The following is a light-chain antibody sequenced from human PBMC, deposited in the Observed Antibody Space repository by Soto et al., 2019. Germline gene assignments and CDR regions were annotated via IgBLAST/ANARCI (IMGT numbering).Light chain of an antibody. Sequence: QSVLTQPPSVSGAPGQRVSISCTGSTSNIGAPYDVHWYQHLPGAAPKLLIYGDNNRPSGIPDRFSGSKSGTSATLGITGFQTGDEADYYCGSWDSSLSAYVFGTGTKQTVL. V-gene: IGLV1-40*01. CDR1: TSNIGAPYD. CDR2: GDN. CDR3: GSWDSSLSAYV. J-gene: IGLJ1*01.